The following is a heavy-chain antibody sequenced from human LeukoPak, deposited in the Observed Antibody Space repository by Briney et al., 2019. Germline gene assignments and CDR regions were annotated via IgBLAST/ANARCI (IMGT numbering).Heavy chain of an antibody. J-gene: IGHJ4*02. Sequence: GESLKISCKGSGYSFTSYWIGWVRQMPGKGLEWMGIIYPGDSDTRYSPSFQAQVTISADKSVSTAYLQWSSLEASDTAMYYCARHLPDYDILTGYCYYFDYWGQGTLVTVSS. CDR1: GYSFTSYW. CDR2: IYPGDSDT. V-gene: IGHV5-51*01. D-gene: IGHD3-9*01. CDR3: ARHLPDYDILTGYCYYFDY.